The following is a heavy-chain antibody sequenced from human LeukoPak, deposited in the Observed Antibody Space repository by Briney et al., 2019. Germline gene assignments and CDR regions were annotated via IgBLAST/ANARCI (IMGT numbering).Heavy chain of an antibody. V-gene: IGHV3-13*01. J-gene: IGHJ4*02. CDR2: IGAAGDT. CDR3: ASYDILTGFGY. Sequence: GGSLRLSCAASGFTFSSYDMHWVRQATGKGLEWVSAIGAAGDTYYPGSVKGRFTISRENAKNSLYLQMNSLRAGDTAVYYCASYDILTGFGYWGQGTLVTVSS. CDR1: GFTFSSYD. D-gene: IGHD3-9*01.